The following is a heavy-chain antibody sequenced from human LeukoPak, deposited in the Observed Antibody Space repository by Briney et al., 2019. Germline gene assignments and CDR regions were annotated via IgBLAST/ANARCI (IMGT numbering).Heavy chain of an antibody. CDR1: GFTFDDYA. D-gene: IGHD6-19*01. Sequence: GRSLRLSCAASGFTFDDYAMHWVRQAPGKGLEWVSGISWNSGSIGYADSVKGRFTISRDNAKNSLYLQMNSLRAEDTALYYCAKDRSRQWLASPDYWGQGTLVTVSS. V-gene: IGHV3-9*01. CDR2: ISWNSGSI. CDR3: AKDRSRQWLASPDY. J-gene: IGHJ4*02.